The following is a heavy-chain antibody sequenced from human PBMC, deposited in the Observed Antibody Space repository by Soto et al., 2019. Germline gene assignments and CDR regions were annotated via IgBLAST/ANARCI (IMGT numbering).Heavy chain of an antibody. D-gene: IGHD3-3*01. V-gene: IGHV3-66*01. CDR2: IYSGGST. Sequence: EVQLVESGGGLVQPGGSLRLSCAASGFTVSSNYMSWVRQAPGKGLEWVSVIYSGGSTYYAGSVKGRFTISRDNSKNTLYLQMNSLRAEDTAVYYCARDPGYYDFWSGYYGAFDIWGQGTMVTVSS. CDR3: ARDPGYYDFWSGYYGAFDI. J-gene: IGHJ3*02. CDR1: GFTVSSNY.